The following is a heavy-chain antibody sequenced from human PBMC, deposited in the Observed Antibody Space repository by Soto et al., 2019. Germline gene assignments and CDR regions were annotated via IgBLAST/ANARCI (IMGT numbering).Heavy chain of an antibody. CDR2: ISGHTGNT. V-gene: IGHV1-18*04. Sequence: QVQLVQSGAEVKKPGASVKVSCKTSGYTFTTYGITWVRQAPGQGLEWMGWISGHTGNTHYAQILQGRVTMTTDTATSTAYMELRSLRSNDTAVYYCARAPGTLGYSVWGQGTTVTVSS. D-gene: IGHD2-15*01. J-gene: IGHJ6*02. CDR3: ARAPGTLGYSV. CDR1: GYTFTTYG.